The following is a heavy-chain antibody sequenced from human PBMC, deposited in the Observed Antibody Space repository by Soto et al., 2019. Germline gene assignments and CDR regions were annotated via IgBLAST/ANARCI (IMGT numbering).Heavy chain of an antibody. D-gene: IGHD1-20*01. CDR1: GGSISSSSYY. CDR3: ARYKSNYYYGMDV. CDR2: IYYSGIT. V-gene: IGHV4-61*05. J-gene: IGHJ6*02. Sequence: SETLSLTCTVSGGSISSSSYYWGWIRQPPGKGLEWIGYIYYSGITNYNPSLKSRVTISVDTSKNQFSLKLSSVTAADTAVYYCARYKSNYYYGMDVWGQGTTVTVSS.